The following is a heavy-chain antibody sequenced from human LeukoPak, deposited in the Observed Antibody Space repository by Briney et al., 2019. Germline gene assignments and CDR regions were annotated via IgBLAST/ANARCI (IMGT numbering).Heavy chain of an antibody. J-gene: IGHJ4*02. CDR2: ISYDGSNK. Sequence: GRSLRLSCAASGFTFSSYTMHWVRQAPGKGLEWVAVISYDGSNKYYADSVKGRFTISRDNSKNTLYLQMNSLRAEDTAVYYCARASDGTEDYWGQGTLVTVSS. D-gene: IGHD5-18*01. CDR1: GFTFSSYT. CDR3: ARASDGTEDY. V-gene: IGHV3-30*04.